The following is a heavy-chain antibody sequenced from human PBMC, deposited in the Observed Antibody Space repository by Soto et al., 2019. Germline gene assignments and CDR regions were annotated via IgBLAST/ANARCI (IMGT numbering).Heavy chain of an antibody. CDR1: GYTFTGYY. V-gene: IGHV1-2*04. J-gene: IGHJ6*02. D-gene: IGHD3-10*01. CDR3: ARDYYSDFSGYYYCGMDV. CDR2: INPNSGGT. Sequence: ASVKVSCKASGYTFTGYYMHWVRQAPGQGLEWMGWINPNSGGTNYAQKFQGWVTMTRDTSISTAYMELSRLRSDDTAVYYCARDYYSDFSGYYYCGMDVWGQGTTVTVSS.